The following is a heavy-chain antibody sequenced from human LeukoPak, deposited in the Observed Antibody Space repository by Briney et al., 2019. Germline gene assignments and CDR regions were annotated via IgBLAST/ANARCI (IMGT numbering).Heavy chain of an antibody. CDR3: ARDLLLWFGELSGDSDY. D-gene: IGHD3-10*01. J-gene: IGHJ4*02. CDR1: GFTFSSYA. Sequence: GRSLRLSCLASGFTFSSYAMHWVRQAPGKGLEWVAVMSYDGNNRYYTDSVKGRFTISRDNSKNTLHLQMNSLRAEDTAVYYCARDLLLWFGELSGDSDYWGQGTLVTVSS. CDR2: MSYDGNNR. V-gene: IGHV3-30*03.